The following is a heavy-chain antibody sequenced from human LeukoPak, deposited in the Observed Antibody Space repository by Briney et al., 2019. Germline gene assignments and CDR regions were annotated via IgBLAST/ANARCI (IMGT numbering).Heavy chain of an antibody. CDR1: GGSISSSSYY. J-gene: IGHJ6*02. CDR2: IYYSGST. CDR3: ASGMITMVRGVIIPQLYYYGMDV. Sequence: SETLSLTCTVSGGSISSSSYYWGWIRQPPGKGLEWIGSIYYSGSTYYNPSLKSRVTISVDTSKNQFSLKLSSVTAADTAVYYRASGMITMVRGVIIPQLYYYGMDVWGQGTTVTVSS. D-gene: IGHD3-10*01. V-gene: IGHV4-39*01.